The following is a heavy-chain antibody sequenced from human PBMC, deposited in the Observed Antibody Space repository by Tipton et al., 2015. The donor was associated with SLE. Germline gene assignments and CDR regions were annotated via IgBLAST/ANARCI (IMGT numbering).Heavy chain of an antibody. J-gene: IGHJ3*02. Sequence: TLSLTCAVYGGSFSGYYWSWIRQPAGKGLEWIGRIYTSGSTNYNPSLKSRVTISVDTSKNQFSLKLSSVTAADTAVYYCARWSRNWNEGAFDIWGQGTMVTVSS. D-gene: IGHD1-1*01. V-gene: IGHV4-59*10. CDR1: GGSFSGYY. CDR2: IYTSGST. CDR3: ARWSRNWNEGAFDI.